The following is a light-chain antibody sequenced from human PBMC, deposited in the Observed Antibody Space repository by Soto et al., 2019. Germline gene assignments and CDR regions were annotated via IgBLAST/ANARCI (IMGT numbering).Light chain of an antibody. V-gene: IGKV3D-15*01. J-gene: IGKJ2*01. CDR1: QIVSSN. Sequence: EIVMTQSPATLSLSPGERATLSCRASQIVSSNLAWYQQKPGQAPRRLIYGATTRATGIPARFSGSGSGTEFTLTISSLQSEDFTVYYCQQYNNWPPYTFGQGTKLEIK. CDR3: QQYNNWPPYT. CDR2: GAT.